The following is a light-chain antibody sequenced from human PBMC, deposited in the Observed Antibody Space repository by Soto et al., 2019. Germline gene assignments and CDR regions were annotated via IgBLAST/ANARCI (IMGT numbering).Light chain of an antibody. CDR2: WAS. Sequence: DIVMTQSPDSLAVSLGERATINCKSSQSVLFSSNNKNYLAWYQHKPGQPPKLLIYWASTRESGVPDRFSGSGSGTDFTLTISSLQAADVAVYYCQQYGNSVTFGGGTKVDIK. J-gene: IGKJ4*01. CDR3: QQYGNSVT. V-gene: IGKV4-1*01. CDR1: QSVLFSSNNKNY.